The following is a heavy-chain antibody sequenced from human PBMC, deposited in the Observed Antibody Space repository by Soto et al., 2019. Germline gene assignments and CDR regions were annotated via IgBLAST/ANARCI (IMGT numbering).Heavy chain of an antibody. Sequence: SESLSLTCTVSGGSISSGGYYWSWIRQHPGKGLEWIGYIYYSGSTYYNPSLKSRVTISVDTSKNQFSLKLSSVTAADTAVYYCARGSSSRWYFPTPRLDPWGQGTQVTVSS. CDR1: GGSISSGGYY. J-gene: IGHJ5*02. D-gene: IGHD6-13*01. CDR2: IYYSGST. V-gene: IGHV4-31*03. CDR3: ARGSSSRWYFPTPRLDP.